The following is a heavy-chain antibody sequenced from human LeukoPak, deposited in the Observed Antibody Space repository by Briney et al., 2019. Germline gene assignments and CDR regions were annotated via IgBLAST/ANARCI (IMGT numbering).Heavy chain of an antibody. D-gene: IGHD1-26*01. CDR1: GYSFTSYW. Sequence: GESLKISCKGSGYSFTSYWIGWVRQMPGKGLGWLGIIYPGDSDTRYSPSFQGSVTISADTSISTADLQGCSRKAADTAMYYCARYSGSYYDYWGQGTLVTVSS. J-gene: IGHJ4*03. V-gene: IGHV5-51*01. CDR2: IYPGDSDT. CDR3: ARYSGSYYDY.